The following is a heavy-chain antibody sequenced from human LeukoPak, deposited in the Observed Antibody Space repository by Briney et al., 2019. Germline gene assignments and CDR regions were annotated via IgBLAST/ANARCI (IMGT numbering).Heavy chain of an antibody. J-gene: IGHJ5*02. Sequence: SETLSLTCTVSGYSISSGSYWGWIRQPPGKGLEWVGSIYHSGSTYHNPSLKSRVTISVDTSKNQFSLKLRSVTAADTAVYYCASPTARLGWFDPWGQGTLVTVSS. V-gene: IGHV4-38-2*02. CDR3: ASPTARLGWFDP. CDR1: GYSISSGSY. D-gene: IGHD6-6*01. CDR2: IYHSGST.